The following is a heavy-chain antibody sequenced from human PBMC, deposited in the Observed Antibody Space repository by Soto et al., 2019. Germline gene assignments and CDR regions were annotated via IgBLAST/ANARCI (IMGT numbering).Heavy chain of an antibody. CDR3: AREHGGYDYYYYGMDV. J-gene: IGHJ6*02. CDR2: IIPIFGTA. V-gene: IGHV1-69*06. D-gene: IGHD3-16*01. Sequence: ASVKVSCKASGGTFSSYAISWVRQAPGQGLEWMGGIIPIFGTANYAQKFQGRVTITADKSTSTAYMELSSLRSEDTAVYYCAREHGGYDYYYYGMDVWSQGTTVTVSS. CDR1: GGTFSSYA.